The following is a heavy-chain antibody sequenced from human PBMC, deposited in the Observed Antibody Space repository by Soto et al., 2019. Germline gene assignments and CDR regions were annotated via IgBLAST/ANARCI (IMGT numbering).Heavy chain of an antibody. CDR1: GGSISSNY. D-gene: IGHD7-27*01. V-gene: IGHV4-59*01. Sequence: TLSLTCTVSGGSISSNYWTLIRQPPGKGLEWIGYVYNSGSTNYNPSLKSRVTISEDTSKRQFSLKVNSMTAADTDVYYCARYRSDALAGYTLDNCGQRILVAVSS. CDR3: ARYRSDALAGYTLDN. CDR2: VYNSGST. J-gene: IGHJ4*02.